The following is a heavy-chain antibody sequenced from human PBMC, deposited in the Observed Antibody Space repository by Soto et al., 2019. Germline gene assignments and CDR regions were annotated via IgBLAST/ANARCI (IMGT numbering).Heavy chain of an antibody. CDR2: ISSSGSTI. CDR3: AREQWLVRVYDY. Sequence: GGSLRLSFAASGFTVSSNYMSWVRQAPGKGLEWVSYISSSGSTIYYADSVKGRFTISRDNAKNSLYLQMNSLRAEDTAVYYCAREQWLVRVYDYWGQGTLVTVSS. V-gene: IGHV3-11*01. D-gene: IGHD6-19*01. J-gene: IGHJ4*02. CDR1: GFTVSSNY.